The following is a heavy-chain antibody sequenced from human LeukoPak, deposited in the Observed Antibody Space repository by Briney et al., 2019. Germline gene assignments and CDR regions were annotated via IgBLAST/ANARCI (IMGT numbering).Heavy chain of an antibody. CDR1: GFTFSSYA. CDR2: ISGSGGST. J-gene: IGHJ4*02. Sequence: GGSLRLSCAASGFTFSSYAMSWVRQAPGKGLEWVSAISGSGGSTYYADSVKGRFTISRDNAKNSLYLQMNSLRAEDTAVYYCARDTSSYGPIDYWGQGTLVTVSS. D-gene: IGHD4-17*01. CDR3: ARDTSSYGPIDY. V-gene: IGHV3-23*01.